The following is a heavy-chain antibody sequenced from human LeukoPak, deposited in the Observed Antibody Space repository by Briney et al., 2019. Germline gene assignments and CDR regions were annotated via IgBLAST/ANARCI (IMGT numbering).Heavy chain of an antibody. Sequence: ASVKLSCKASGYTFTSCGISWVRQAPGHGLEWMGWISAYNGNTNYAQKSQGRVTMTTDTSTSTADLELRSLRSDDTAVYYCAREWSGIAGAGIWSVYWFDPWGQGTLVTVSS. J-gene: IGHJ5*02. CDR1: GYTFTSCG. D-gene: IGHD6-13*01. CDR2: ISAYNGNT. V-gene: IGHV1-18*01. CDR3: AREWSGIAGAGIWSVYWFDP.